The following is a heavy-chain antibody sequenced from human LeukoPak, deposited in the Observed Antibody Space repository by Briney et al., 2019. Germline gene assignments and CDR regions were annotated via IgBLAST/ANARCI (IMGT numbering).Heavy chain of an antibody. J-gene: IGHJ5*02. CDR2: IYHSGST. Sequence: SETLSLTCTVSGYSISSGYYWGRIRQPPGKGLEWIGSIYHSGSTYYNPSLKSRVTISVDTSKNQFSLKLSSVTAADTAVYYCAKSLQYNWNPRGWSDPWGQGTLVTVSS. CDR1: GYSISSGYY. CDR3: AKSLQYNWNPRGWSDP. D-gene: IGHD1-1*01. V-gene: IGHV4-38-2*02.